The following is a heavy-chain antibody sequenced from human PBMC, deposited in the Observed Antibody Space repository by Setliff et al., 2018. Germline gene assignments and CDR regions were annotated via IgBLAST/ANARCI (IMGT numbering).Heavy chain of an antibody. V-gene: IGHV3-48*03. J-gene: IGHJ5*02. CDR3: ARDQFRNSGGLYS. D-gene: IGHD1-7*01. CDR1: GFTFKTYE. CDR2: THTDGITI. Sequence: GGSLRLSCEASGFTFKTYEMIWVRQAPGKGLERVSKTHTDGITIYSDSGKGRFTIFRDNSKNTLYLQMSSLRADDTAMYYCARDQFRNSGGLYSWGQGTLVTVSS.